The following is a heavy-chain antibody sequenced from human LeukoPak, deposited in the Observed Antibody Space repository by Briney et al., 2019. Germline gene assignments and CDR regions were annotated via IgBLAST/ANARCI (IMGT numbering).Heavy chain of an antibody. CDR2: ISSSGSTI. D-gene: IGHD6-13*01. Sequence: GGSLRLSCAASGFTFSSYEMNWVRQAPGKGLEGVSYISSSGSTIYYADSVKGRFTISRDNAKKSLSLQMNSLRADDTAVYYCARGYSSSWYLDWGQGTLVTVSS. CDR1: GFTFSSYE. CDR3: ARGYSSSWYLD. J-gene: IGHJ4*02. V-gene: IGHV3-48*03.